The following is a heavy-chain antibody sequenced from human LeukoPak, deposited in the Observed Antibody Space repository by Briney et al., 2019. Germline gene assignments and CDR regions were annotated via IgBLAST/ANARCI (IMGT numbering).Heavy chain of an antibody. CDR3: ARGFTGVTMVRGVIPSSYYMDV. CDR1: GYTFTSYG. Sequence: GASVKVSCKASGYTFTSYGISWVRQAPGQGLEWMGGIIPIFGTANYAQKFQGRVTITTDESTSTAYMELSSLRSEDTAVYYCARGFTGVTMVRGVIPSSYYMDVWGKGTTVTVSS. V-gene: IGHV1-69*05. CDR2: IIPIFGTA. J-gene: IGHJ6*03. D-gene: IGHD3-10*01.